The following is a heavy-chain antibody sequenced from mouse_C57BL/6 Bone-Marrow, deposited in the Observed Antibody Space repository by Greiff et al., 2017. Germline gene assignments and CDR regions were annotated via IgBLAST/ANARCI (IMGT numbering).Heavy chain of an antibody. V-gene: IGHV1-15*01. Sequence: VQLQQSGAELVRPGASVTLSCKASGYTFTDYEMHWVKQTPVHGLEWIGAIDPETGGTAYNQTFKGKDILTADKSSSTAYMELRCLTSEDSAVYYCTSYDYGLYAMDYWGQGTSVTVSS. D-gene: IGHD2-4*01. J-gene: IGHJ4*01. CDR1: GYTFTDYE. CDR2: IDPETGGT. CDR3: TSYDYGLYAMDY.